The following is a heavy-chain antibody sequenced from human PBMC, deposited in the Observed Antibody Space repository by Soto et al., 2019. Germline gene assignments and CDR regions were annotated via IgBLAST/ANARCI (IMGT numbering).Heavy chain of an antibody. V-gene: IGHV4-4*02. CDR1: GGSIDSSNW. D-gene: IGHD1-1*01. Sequence: QVQLQESGPGLVKPSGTLSLTCAVSGGSIDSSNWWSWVRQPPGKGLGWIGEVYHTGSANYNPSLRSRVTISVDRSKKQFSLNLTSVTAADTAVYYCAQRTCVKESRFDYWGQGTLVTVSS. J-gene: IGHJ4*02. CDR3: AQRTCVKESRFDY. CDR2: VYHTGSA.